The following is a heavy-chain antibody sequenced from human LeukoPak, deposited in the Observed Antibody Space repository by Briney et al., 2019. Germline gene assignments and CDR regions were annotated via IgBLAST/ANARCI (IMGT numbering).Heavy chain of an antibody. CDR3: ARDSPYYYGSGSATYYMDV. D-gene: IGHD3-10*01. Sequence: SETLSLTYTVSGGSISSYYWSWIRQPPGTGLEWIGYSYYSGSTNYNPSLKSRVTISVDTSKNQFSLKLSSVTAADTAVYYCARDSPYYYGSGSATYYMDVWGKGTTVTISS. V-gene: IGHV4-59*01. J-gene: IGHJ6*03. CDR2: SYYSGST. CDR1: GGSISSYY.